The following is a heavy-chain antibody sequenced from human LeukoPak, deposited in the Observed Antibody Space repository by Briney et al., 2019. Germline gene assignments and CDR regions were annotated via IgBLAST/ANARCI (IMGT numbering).Heavy chain of an antibody. J-gene: IGHJ4*02. CDR3: ARETGIAAAAWFDY. CDR1: GFTFSSYW. CDR2: IKQDGSEK. V-gene: IGHV3-7*03. Sequence: GGSLRLSCAASGFTFSSYWMSWVRQAPGKGLEWVASIKQDGSEKYYVDSVKGRFTISRDNAKNSLYLQMNSLRAEDTAVYYCARETGIAAAAWFDYWGQGTLVTVSS. D-gene: IGHD6-13*01.